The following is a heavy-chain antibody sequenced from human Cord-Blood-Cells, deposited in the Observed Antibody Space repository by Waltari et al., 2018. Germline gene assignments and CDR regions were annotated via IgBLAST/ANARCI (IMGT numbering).Heavy chain of an antibody. CDR3: ARRGAVAGMDY. J-gene: IGHJ4*02. V-gene: IGHV4-39*07. CDR1: GGSISSSSYY. CDR2: IYYSGST. D-gene: IGHD6-19*01. Sequence: QLQLQESGPGLVKPSETLSLPCPVSGGSISSSSYYWGWIRQPPGKGLEWIGSIYYSGSTYYNPSLKSRVTISVDTSKNQFSLKLSSVTAADTAVYYCARRGAVAGMDYWGQGTLVTVSS.